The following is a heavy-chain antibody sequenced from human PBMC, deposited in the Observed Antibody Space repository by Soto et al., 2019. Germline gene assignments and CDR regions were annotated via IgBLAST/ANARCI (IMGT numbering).Heavy chain of an antibody. D-gene: IGHD6-13*01. CDR3: RSSSRYSTDV. V-gene: IGHV4-39*01. CDR2: IYGTGNT. CDR1: GGSITSSFY. Sequence: QLQLQESGPGLVKPSETLSLSCTVSGGSITSSFYWGWIRQPPGKCLEWIGSIYGTGNTYYNPSLRGRGTISADTSKTQFSLNLISGTAADTAVYYCRSSSRYSTDVWGQGATVTVSS. J-gene: IGHJ6*02.